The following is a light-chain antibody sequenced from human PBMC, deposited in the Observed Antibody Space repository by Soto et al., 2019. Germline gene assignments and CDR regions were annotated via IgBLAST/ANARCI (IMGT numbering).Light chain of an antibody. CDR1: HIFSSN. CDR3: QQYNNWPPRT. Sequence: EIVITQSPSTLSVSPVERATLSCSASHIFSSNLSWYQQKPCQAPMLLIYFSSTSATVIPSRFIFIGSGTEXTLTXXSLQSEDFAVYYCQQYNNWPPRTFGQATKVDIK. CDR2: FSS. J-gene: IGKJ1*01. V-gene: IGKV3-15*01.